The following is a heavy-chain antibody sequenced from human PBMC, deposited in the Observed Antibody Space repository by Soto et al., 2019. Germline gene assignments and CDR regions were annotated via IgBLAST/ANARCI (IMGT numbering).Heavy chain of an antibody. D-gene: IGHD3-22*01. V-gene: IGHV3-33*01. J-gene: IGHJ6*02. CDR2: IYYTGSDS. Sequence: QVQLVESGGGVVQPGRSLRLSCAASGFIFSSHGMHWVRQAPGKGLEWVALIYYTGSDSYYADSVRGRFTISRDNSKDTLYLQMNSLRVEDTAVYYCARALHYYGSSGVYAMDVWGQGTTVTGSS. CDR3: ARALHYYGSSGVYAMDV. CDR1: GFIFSSHG.